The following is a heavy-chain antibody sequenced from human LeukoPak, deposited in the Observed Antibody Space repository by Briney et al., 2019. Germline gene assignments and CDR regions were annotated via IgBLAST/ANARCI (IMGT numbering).Heavy chain of an antibody. CDR3: ARYRRQGTAVAGNFDY. Sequence: SETLSLTCTVCGGSISSSSYYWGWIRQPPGKGLEWIGSIYYSGSTYYNPSLKSRVTISVDTSKNQFSLRLSSVIAADTAVYYCARYRRQGTAVAGNFDYWGQGTLVTVSS. CDR1: GGSISSSSYY. J-gene: IGHJ4*02. D-gene: IGHD6-19*01. CDR2: IYYSGST. V-gene: IGHV4-39*01.